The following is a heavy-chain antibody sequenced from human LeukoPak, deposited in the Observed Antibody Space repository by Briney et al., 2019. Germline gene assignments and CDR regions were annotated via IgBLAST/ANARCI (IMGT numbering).Heavy chain of an antibody. D-gene: IGHD3-10*01. CDR1: GFTFSSYA. CDR2: ISGSGGSI. J-gene: IGHJ4*02. CDR3: AKDGLLWFRELGGGD. Sequence: PGGSLRLSCAASGFTFSSYAMSWVRQAPGKGLEWLSAISGSGGSIYCAASVKGRFTISRDNCKNTLYLQMNSLRADDTAVYYCAKDGLLWFRELGGGDWGQGTLVTVSS. V-gene: IGHV3-23*01.